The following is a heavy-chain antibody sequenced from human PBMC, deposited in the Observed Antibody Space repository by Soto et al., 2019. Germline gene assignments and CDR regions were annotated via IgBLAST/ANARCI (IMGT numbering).Heavy chain of an antibody. J-gene: IGHJ5*02. Sequence: PSETLSLTCAVSGGSITSYHWSWVRQFPGKGLEWIAYTAYTGNTNYNPSLQSRVTISMDTSKNQLSLKLTSMTEADTAVYYCARDKLIRTSLVVVAATRYGFDPWGQGTLVTVSS. CDR2: TAYTGNT. CDR3: ARDKLIRTSLVVVAATRYGFDP. D-gene: IGHD2-15*01. V-gene: IGHV4-59*01. CDR1: GGSITSYH.